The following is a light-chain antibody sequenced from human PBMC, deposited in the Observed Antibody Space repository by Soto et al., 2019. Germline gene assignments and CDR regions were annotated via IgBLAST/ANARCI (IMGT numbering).Light chain of an antibody. Sequence: QSVLTQPASVSGSPGQSITMSCTGTSSNVGGYNYVSWYQQYPGKAPKLMIFEVTNRPSGVSDRFSGSKSGNTASLTISGLQAEDAADYYCSSFTSSNTWLFGGGTKLTVL. V-gene: IGLV2-14*01. J-gene: IGLJ3*02. CDR2: EVT. CDR1: SSNVGGYNY. CDR3: SSFTSSNTWL.